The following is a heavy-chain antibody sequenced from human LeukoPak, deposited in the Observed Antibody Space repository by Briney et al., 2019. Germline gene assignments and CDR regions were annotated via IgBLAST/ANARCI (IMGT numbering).Heavy chain of an antibody. J-gene: IGHJ4*02. D-gene: IGHD4/OR15-4a*01. CDR2: ISYDGSNK. V-gene: IGHV3-30-3*01. Sequence: GGSLRLSCAASGFTFSSYAMHWVRQAPGKGLEWVAVISYDGSNKYYADSVKGRFTISRDNSKNTLYLQMNSLRAEDTAVYYCARDDYGDRGYFDYWGQGTLVTVSS. CDR1: GFTFSSYA. CDR3: ARDDYGDRGYFDY.